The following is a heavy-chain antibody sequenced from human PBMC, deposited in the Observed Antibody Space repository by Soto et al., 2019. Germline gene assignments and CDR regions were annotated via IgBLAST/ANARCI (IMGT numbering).Heavy chain of an antibody. Sequence: SETLSLTCAVSGGSISSSNWWSWVRQPPGKGLEWIGEIYHSGSTNYNPSLKSRVTISVDKSKNQFSLKLSSVTAADTAVYYCARTLSMEYCSGGSCYSSTYGAFDIWGQGTMVTVSS. CDR3: ARTLSMEYCSGGSCYSSTYGAFDI. J-gene: IGHJ3*02. V-gene: IGHV4-4*02. CDR1: GGSISSSNW. CDR2: IYHSGST. D-gene: IGHD2-15*01.